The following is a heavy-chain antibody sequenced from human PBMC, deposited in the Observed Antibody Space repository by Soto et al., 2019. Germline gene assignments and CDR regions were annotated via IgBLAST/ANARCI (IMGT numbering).Heavy chain of an antibody. CDR2: IYPGDSDT. J-gene: IGHJ1*01. D-gene: IGHD6-13*01. V-gene: IGHV5-51*01. CDR1: GYSFTSYW. Sequence: ESLKISCKGSGYSFTSYWIGWVRQMPGKGLEWMGIIYPGDSDTRYSPSFQGQVTISADKSISTAYLQWSSLKASDTAMYYCARRGIAAAGASAEYFQHWGQGTLVTVSS. CDR3: ARRGIAAAGASAEYFQH.